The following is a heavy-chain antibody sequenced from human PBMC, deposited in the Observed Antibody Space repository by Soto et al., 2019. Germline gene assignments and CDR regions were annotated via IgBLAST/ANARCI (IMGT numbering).Heavy chain of an antibody. V-gene: IGHV4-31*03. CDR3: ARDRVTHCSSTSCYPGPFDY. D-gene: IGHD2-2*01. J-gene: IGHJ4*02. CDR2: IYYSGST. CDR1: GGSISIGGYY. Sequence: SETLSLTCTVSGGSISIGGYYWSWILQHPGKGLEWIGYIYYSGSTYYNPSLKSRVTISVDTSKNQFSLKLSSVTAADTAVYYCARDRVTHCSSTSCYPGPFDYWGQGTLVTVSS.